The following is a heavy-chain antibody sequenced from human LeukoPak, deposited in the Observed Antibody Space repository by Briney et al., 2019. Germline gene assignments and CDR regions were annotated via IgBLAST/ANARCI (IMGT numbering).Heavy chain of an antibody. CDR2: IKSKADDGTT. V-gene: IGHV3-15*01. J-gene: IGHJ4*02. D-gene: IGHD3-16*01. CDR1: GFTFTNAW. Sequence: GGSLRLSCAASGFTFTNAWMIWVRQAPGKGLEWVGRIKSKADDGTTDYAAPVKGRFTISRDDSKNTLSLQMNSLKTEDTAVYYCTTDEGCLNYWGQGALVTVSS. CDR3: TTDEGCLNY.